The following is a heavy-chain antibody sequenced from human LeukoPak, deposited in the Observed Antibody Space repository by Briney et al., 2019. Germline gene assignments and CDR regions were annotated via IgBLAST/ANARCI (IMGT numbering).Heavy chain of an antibody. CDR2: IWHDGDKN. CDR3: ARGTRVQLPRYYYHGLAL. V-gene: IGHV3-33*01. D-gene: IGHD3-10*01. CDR1: GFPFDTYG. J-gene: IGHJ6*02. Sequence: GGSLRPSCAASGFPFDTYGMHWVRQAPGKGLERVAVIWHDGDKNYYSDSVKGRFTASRDNSKNMLFLQMNDLAVEDTAVYFCARGTRVQLPRYYYHGLALWGQGTTVIVSS.